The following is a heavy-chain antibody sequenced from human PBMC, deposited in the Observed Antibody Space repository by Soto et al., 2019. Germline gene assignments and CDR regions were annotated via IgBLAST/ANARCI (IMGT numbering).Heavy chain of an antibody. Sequence: GASVKVSCKASGGTFSSYTISWVRQAPGQGLEWMGRIIPILGIANYAQKFQGRVTITADKSTSTAYMELSSLRSEDTAVYYCASTGLTPPNYYYYYYMDVWGKGTTVTVSS. J-gene: IGHJ6*03. D-gene: IGHD3-9*01. CDR3: ASTGLTPPNYYYYYYMDV. CDR2: IIPILGIA. V-gene: IGHV1-69*02. CDR1: GGTFSSYT.